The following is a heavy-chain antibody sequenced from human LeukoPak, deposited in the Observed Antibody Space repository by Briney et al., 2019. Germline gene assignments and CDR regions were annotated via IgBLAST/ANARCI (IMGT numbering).Heavy chain of an antibody. D-gene: IGHD3-22*01. V-gene: IGHV1-69*06. CDR3: ARCVVVTKDYYQHFDY. CDR2: IIPIFGTA. CDR1: GGTFSSYT. Sequence: SVKVSCKASGGTFSSYTTSWVRQAPGQGLGRMGGIIPIFGTANSAQKNQGRVTTTADKSTSTASRELSSLRSEDTAVYYCARCVVVTKDYYQHFDYWGQGTLVTVSS. J-gene: IGHJ4*02.